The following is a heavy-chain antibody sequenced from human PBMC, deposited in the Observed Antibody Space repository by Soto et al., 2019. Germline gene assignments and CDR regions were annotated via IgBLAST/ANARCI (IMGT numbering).Heavy chain of an antibody. D-gene: IGHD2-21*02. CDR2: IIPIFGTA. V-gene: IGHV1-69*01. J-gene: IGHJ3*02. CDR3: ARVYCGGDRYSAFDI. Sequence: SVKVSCKASGGAFSSYAISWVRQAPGQGLEWMGGIIPIFGTANYAQKFQGRVTITADESTSTAYMELSSLRSEDTAVYYCARVYCGGDRYSAFDIWGQGTMVTVSS. CDR1: GGAFSSYA.